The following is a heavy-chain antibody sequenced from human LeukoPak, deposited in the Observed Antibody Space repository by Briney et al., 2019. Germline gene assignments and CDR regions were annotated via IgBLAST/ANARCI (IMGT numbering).Heavy chain of an antibody. V-gene: IGHV3-21*01. J-gene: IGHJ4*02. Sequence: KPGGSLRLSCAASGFTFSSYSMNWVRQAPGKGLEWVSSVRSSSSYIYYSDSVKGRFTISRDNAKNSLYLQMNSLRAEDTAVYYCARVDPIFGVVIPTFDYWGQGTLVTVSS. CDR2: VRSSSSYI. CDR3: ARVDPIFGVVIPTFDY. CDR1: GFTFSSYS. D-gene: IGHD3-3*01.